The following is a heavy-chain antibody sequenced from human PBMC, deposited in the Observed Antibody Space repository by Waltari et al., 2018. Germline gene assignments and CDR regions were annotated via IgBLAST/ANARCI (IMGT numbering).Heavy chain of an antibody. J-gene: IGHJ5*02. Sequence: EVQLVESGGDLIQPGGSLRLSRAAPGFTFSNYDMHWLRQATGKSLEWVSSIGTGGGTYYAASVKGRFTISRENDKSSVYLQMNSLGAGDTAVYFCARHQGGWDLWGQGTLVTVSS. V-gene: IGHV3-13*01. D-gene: IGHD2-15*01. CDR2: IGTGGGT. CDR3: ARHQGGWDL. CDR1: GFTFSNYD.